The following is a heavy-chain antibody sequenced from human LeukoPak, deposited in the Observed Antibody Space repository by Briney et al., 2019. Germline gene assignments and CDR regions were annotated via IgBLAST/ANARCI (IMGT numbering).Heavy chain of an antibody. J-gene: IGHJ4*02. CDR3: ASLYCSSTSCYLFH. Sequence: SETLSLTCTVSGGSISSYYWSWIRQTPGKGLEWIGYIYYSGSTNYNPSLKSRVNITVDTSKNQFSLKLSSVTAADTALYYCASLYCSSTSCYLFHWGQGTLVTVSS. V-gene: IGHV4-59*08. CDR1: GGSISSYY. CDR2: IYYSGST. D-gene: IGHD2-2*01.